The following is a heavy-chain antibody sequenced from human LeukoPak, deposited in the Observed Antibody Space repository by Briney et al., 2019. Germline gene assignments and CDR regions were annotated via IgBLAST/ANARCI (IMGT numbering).Heavy chain of an antibody. CDR2: IYYSGST. Sequence: SETLSLTCTVSGGSISSGGYYWSWIRQHPGKGLEWIGYIYYSGSTYYNPSLKSRVTISVDTSKNQFSLKLSSVTAADTAVYYCARGIPHDSSGPTKNYYGMDVWGQGTTVTVSS. V-gene: IGHV4-31*03. CDR3: ARGIPHDSSGPTKNYYGMDV. J-gene: IGHJ6*02. CDR1: GGSISSGGYY. D-gene: IGHD3-22*01.